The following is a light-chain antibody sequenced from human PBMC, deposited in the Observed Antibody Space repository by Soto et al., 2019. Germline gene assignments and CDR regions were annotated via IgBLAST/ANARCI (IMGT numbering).Light chain of an antibody. CDR1: QDISNY. Sequence: DIQMTQSPSSLSASVGDRVTITCQASQDISNYLNWYQQKPGKAPKLLIYDASNLETGVPSSFRGSGSGTDFTFTNSSLQPEDSASYYCEQYDNLPLTFGGGTKVEIK. V-gene: IGKV1-33*01. CDR2: DAS. J-gene: IGKJ4*01. CDR3: EQYDNLPLT.